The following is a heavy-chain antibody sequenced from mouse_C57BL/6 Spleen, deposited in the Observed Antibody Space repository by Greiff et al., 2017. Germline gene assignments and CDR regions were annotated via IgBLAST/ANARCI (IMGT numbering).Heavy chain of an antibody. CDR3: AFMVTTSGYAMDY. CDR2: IDPANGNT. Sequence: VQLKQSVAELVRPGASVKLSCTASGFNIKNTYMHWVKQRPEQGLEWIGRIDPANGNTKYAPKFQGKATITAGTSSNTAYLQLSSLTSEDTAIYYCAFMVTTSGYAMDYWGQGTSVTVSS. CDR1: GFNIKNTY. J-gene: IGHJ4*01. V-gene: IGHV14-3*01. D-gene: IGHD2-2*01.